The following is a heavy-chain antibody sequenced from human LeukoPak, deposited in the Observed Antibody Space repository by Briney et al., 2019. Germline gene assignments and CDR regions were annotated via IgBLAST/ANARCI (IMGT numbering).Heavy chain of an antibody. CDR2: IKPNSGDT. CDR1: GYSFADYY. CDR3: ASADTAMVKGNYYYYYYMDV. Sequence: ASVKVSCKASGYSFADYYMHWVRQAPGQGLEWMGWIKPNSGDTRSAQKFQGRVTMTRDTSISTAYMELSRLRSDDTAVYYCASADTAMVKGNYYYYYYMDVWGKGTTVTVSS. V-gene: IGHV1-2*02. D-gene: IGHD5-18*01. J-gene: IGHJ6*03.